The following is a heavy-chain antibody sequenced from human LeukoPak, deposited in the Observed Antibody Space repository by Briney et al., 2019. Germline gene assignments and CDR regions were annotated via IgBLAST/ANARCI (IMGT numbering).Heavy chain of an antibody. D-gene: IGHD6-13*01. CDR3: ARDQGSSFFLFDY. J-gene: IGHJ4*02. CDR2: INPSGGTT. CDR1: GYTFTAYY. V-gene: IGHV1-46*01. Sequence: ASVKVSCKASGYTFTAYYMHWVRQAPGQGLEWMGIINPSGGTTSYAQKFQGRVTMTRATSTSVVYMELSSLTSEDTAVYYCARDQGSSFFLFDYWGQGTLVTVSS.